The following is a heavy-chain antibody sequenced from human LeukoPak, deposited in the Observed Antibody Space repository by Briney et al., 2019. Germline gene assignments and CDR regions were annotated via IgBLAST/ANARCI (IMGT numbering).Heavy chain of an antibody. D-gene: IGHD2-2*01. V-gene: IGHV4-59*01. CDR1: GGSISSYY. J-gene: IGHJ4*02. CDR3: VRGWGYCSSTSCFYYFDY. CDR2: IYYSGST. Sequence: SETLSLTCTVSGGSISSYYWSWIRQPPGKGLEWIGYIYYSGSTNYNPSLTSRVTISVDTSKNQFSLKLSSVTAADTAVYYCVRGWGYCSSTSCFYYFDYWGQGTLVTVSS.